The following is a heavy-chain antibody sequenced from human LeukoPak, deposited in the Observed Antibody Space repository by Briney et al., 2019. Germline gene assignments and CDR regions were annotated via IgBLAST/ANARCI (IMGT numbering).Heavy chain of an antibody. Sequence: PGGSLRLSCAASGITFSGYAMHWVRQAPGEGLEWVSVISNDGTKIFYADSVKGRFTISRDNSKNTLYLQMNSLRAEDTAVYYCAKDRYCSSTSCYSFDYWGQGTLVTVSS. J-gene: IGHJ4*02. D-gene: IGHD2-2*01. V-gene: IGHV3-30-3*01. CDR2: ISNDGTKI. CDR1: GITFSGYA. CDR3: AKDRYCSSTSCYSFDY.